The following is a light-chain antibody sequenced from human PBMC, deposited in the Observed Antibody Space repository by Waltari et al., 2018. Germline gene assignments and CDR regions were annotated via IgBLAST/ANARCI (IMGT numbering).Light chain of an antibody. V-gene: IGLV2-8*01. CDR3: SSYAGSNNLV. Sequence: QSALTQPPSASGSPGQSVTISCTGTSSDVGGYNYVSWYQQHTGKAPKLMIYEVSKRPYGVPDRFSGSKSGTTASLTVAGLQAEDEADYYCSSYAGSNNLVFGGGTKLTVL. CDR1: SSDVGGYNY. CDR2: EVS. J-gene: IGLJ3*02.